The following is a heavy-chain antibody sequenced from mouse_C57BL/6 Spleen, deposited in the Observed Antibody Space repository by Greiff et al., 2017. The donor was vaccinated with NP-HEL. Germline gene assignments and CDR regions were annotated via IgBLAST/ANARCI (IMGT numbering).Heavy chain of an antibody. CDR3: ARTPLYYGSSYPWYFDV. J-gene: IGHJ1*03. CDR2: IYPGSGST. D-gene: IGHD1-1*01. Sequence: QVQLQQSGAELVKPGASVKMSCKASGYTFTSYWITWVKQRPGQGLEWIGDIYPGSGSTNYNEKFKSKATLTVDTSSSTAYMQLSSLTSEDSAVYYCARTPLYYGSSYPWYFDVWGTGTTVTVSS. V-gene: IGHV1-55*01. CDR1: GYTFTSYW.